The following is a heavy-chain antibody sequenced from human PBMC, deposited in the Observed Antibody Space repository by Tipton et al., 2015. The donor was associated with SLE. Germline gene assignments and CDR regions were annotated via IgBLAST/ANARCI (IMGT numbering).Heavy chain of an antibody. J-gene: IGHJ3*02. CDR1: GGSISSYY. Sequence: TLSLTCTVSGGSISSYYWSWIRQPPGKGLEWIGYIYYSGSTYYNPSLKSRVTISVDTSKNQFSLKLSSVTAADTAAYYCARTYGSGNAFDIWGQGTMVTVSS. CDR2: IYYSGST. D-gene: IGHD3-10*01. V-gene: IGHV4-59*07. CDR3: ARTYGSGNAFDI.